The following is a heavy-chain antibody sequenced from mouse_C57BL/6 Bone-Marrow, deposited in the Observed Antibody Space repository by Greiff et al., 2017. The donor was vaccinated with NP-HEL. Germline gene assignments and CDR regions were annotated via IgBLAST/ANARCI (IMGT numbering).Heavy chain of an antibody. D-gene: IGHD1-1*01. CDR3: ARQDYYSSHAWFAY. CDR1: GFTFSDYY. V-gene: IGHV5-12*01. Sequence: EVKLMESGGGLVQPGGSLKLSCAASGFTFSDYYMYWVRQTPEKRLEWVAYISNGGGSTYYPETVKGRFTISRDNAKNTRYLQMSRLKSEDTAMYYCARQDYYSSHAWFAYWGQGTLVTVSA. J-gene: IGHJ3*01. CDR2: ISNGGGST.